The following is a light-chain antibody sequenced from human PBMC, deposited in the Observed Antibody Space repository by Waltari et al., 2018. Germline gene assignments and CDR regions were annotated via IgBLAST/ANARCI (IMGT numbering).Light chain of an antibody. CDR2: GAS. CDR3: QQYDNWLGT. CDR1: QSIRSN. Sequence: EIVWTHSPATLSVFPGERATLSCRASQSIRSNLAWYQHKPGQAPRLLIYGASTRATGIPARFSGSGSGTEFTLTISSLQSEDFAVYFCQQYDNWLGTFGQGTKVEIK. V-gene: IGKV3-15*01. J-gene: IGKJ1*01.